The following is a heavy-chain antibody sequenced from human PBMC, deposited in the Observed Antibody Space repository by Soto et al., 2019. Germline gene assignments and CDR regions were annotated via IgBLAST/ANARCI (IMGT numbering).Heavy chain of an antibody. CDR1: GFTFSSYS. CDR2: ISSSSSYI. V-gene: IGHV3-21*01. D-gene: IGHD2-2*01. CDR3: ARDDWEVPAALDY. Sequence: EVQLVESGGGLVKPGGSPRLSCAASGFTFSSYSMNWVRQAPGKGLEWVSSISSSSSYIYYADSVKGRFTISRDNAKNSLYLQMNSLRAEDTAVYYCARDDWEVPAALDYWGQGTLVTVSS. J-gene: IGHJ4*02.